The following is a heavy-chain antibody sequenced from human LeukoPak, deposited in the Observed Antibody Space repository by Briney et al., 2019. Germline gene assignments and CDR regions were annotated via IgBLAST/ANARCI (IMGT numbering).Heavy chain of an antibody. J-gene: IGHJ3*02. CDR3: ARDIPYYYDSSGYWQDAFDI. CDR2: IQQHGSET. D-gene: IGHD3-22*01. V-gene: IGHV3-7*01. Sequence: PGGSLRLSCEGSGFTFSNYWMSWVRQAPGKGLEWVANIQQHGSETYYGDSVKGRFTISRDNAKNSLYLQMNSLRAEDTAVYYCARDIPYYYDSSGYWQDAFDIWGQGTMVTVSS. CDR1: GFTFSNYW.